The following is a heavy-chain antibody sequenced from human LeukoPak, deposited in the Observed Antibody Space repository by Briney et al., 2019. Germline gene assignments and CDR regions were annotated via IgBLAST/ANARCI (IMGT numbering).Heavy chain of an antibody. J-gene: IGHJ4*02. D-gene: IGHD6-19*01. V-gene: IGHV4-34*01. CDR2: INHSGST. CDR3: ARNPRWLVKKGRYFGY. CDR1: GGSFSGYY. Sequence: KASETLSLTCAVYGGSFSGYYWSWIRQPPGKGLEWIGEINHSGSTNYNPSLKSRVTISVDTSKNQFSLKLSSVTAADTAVYYCARNPRWLVKKGRYFGYWGQGTLVTVSS.